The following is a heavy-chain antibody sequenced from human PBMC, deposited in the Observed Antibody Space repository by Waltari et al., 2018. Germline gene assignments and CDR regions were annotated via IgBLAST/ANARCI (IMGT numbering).Heavy chain of an antibody. CDR2: LNRNGGNT. V-gene: IGHV1-8*03. J-gene: IGHJ6*02. Sequence: QVQLVQSGAEVKKPGASVKVSCKASVYTFPSYDINWVRQAPGQRLEWMGWLNRNGGNTGYAQKFQGTVTITRNTSISTAYMELSSLRSEDTAVYYCARRGIYGDYVIEDYYYGMDVWGQGTTVTVAS. D-gene: IGHD4-17*01. CDR1: VYTFPSYD. CDR3: ARRGIYGDYVIEDYYYGMDV.